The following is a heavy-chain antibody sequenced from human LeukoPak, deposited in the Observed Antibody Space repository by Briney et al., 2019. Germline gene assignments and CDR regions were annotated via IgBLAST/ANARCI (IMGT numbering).Heavy chain of an antibody. CDR3: ARQTIFGAY. CDR1: GFTFSSYA. Sequence: GGSLRLSCAASGFTFSSYAMHWVRQAPGKGLEWVAVISYDGSNKYYADSVKGRFTISRDNSKNTLYLQMNSLRAEDTAVYYCARQTIFGAYWGQGTLVTVSS. J-gene: IGHJ4*02. V-gene: IGHV3-30*14. D-gene: IGHD3-3*01. CDR2: ISYDGSNK.